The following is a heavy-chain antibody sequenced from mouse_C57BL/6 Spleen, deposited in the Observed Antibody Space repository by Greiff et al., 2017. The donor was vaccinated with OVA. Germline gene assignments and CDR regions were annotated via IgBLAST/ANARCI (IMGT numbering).Heavy chain of an antibody. Sequence: LVESGPELVKPGASVKISCKASGYAFSSSWMNWVKQRPGKGLEWIGRIYPGDGDTNYNGKFKGKATLTADKSSSTAYMQLSSLTSEDSAVYFCARGDYYGAWYFDVWGTGTTVTVSS. CDR2: IYPGDGDT. D-gene: IGHD1-1*01. V-gene: IGHV1-82*01. CDR1: GYAFSSSW. J-gene: IGHJ1*03. CDR3: ARGDYYGAWYFDV.